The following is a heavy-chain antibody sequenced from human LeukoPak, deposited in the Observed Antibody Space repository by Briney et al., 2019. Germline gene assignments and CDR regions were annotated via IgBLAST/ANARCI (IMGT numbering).Heavy chain of an antibody. CDR1: RGSICTYY. D-gene: IGHD3-10*01. J-gene: IGHJ4*01. V-gene: IGHV4-4*07. Sequence: SETLSLTCTVSRGSICTYYWSWIRQPAGKGLEWIGRIYTSGNTKFNPSLRSRVTISVDTSKNQFSLKVTSLTAADTAIYYCARDSGRRGYPEYSFDYWGPGTLVTVSS. CDR2: IYTSGNT. CDR3: ARDSGRRGYPEYSFDY.